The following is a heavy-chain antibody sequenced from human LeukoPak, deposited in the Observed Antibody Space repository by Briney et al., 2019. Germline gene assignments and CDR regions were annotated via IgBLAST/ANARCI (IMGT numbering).Heavy chain of an antibody. Sequence: PSETLSLTCTVSGGSISSSSYYWGWIRQPPGKGLEWIGCIYYSGSTYYNPSLKSRVTISVDTSKNQFSLKLSSVTAADTAVYYCKIAARDYYYGMDVWGQGTTVTVSS. CDR1: GGSISSSSYY. V-gene: IGHV4-39*01. J-gene: IGHJ6*02. CDR3: KIAARDYYYGMDV. D-gene: IGHD6-6*01. CDR2: IYYSGST.